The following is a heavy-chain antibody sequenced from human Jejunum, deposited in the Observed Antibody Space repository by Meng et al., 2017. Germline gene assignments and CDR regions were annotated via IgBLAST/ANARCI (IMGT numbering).Heavy chain of an antibody. J-gene: IGHJ4*02. CDR2: ITASDGVT. CDR3: VKDILTGYDSEYFDH. V-gene: IGHV3-23*01. D-gene: IGHD3-9*01. Sequence: GESLKISSTTSGFTFSSHSMSWVRQAPGKGPEWVSAITASDGVTYYVDSVKGRFSISRDNSKNMLYLQMKSLRVEDTAVYYCVKDILTGYDSEYFDHWGQGTLVTVSS. CDR1: GFTFSSHS.